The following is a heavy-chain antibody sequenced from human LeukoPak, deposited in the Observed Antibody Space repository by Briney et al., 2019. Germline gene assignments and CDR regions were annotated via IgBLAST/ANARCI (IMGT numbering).Heavy chain of an antibody. J-gene: IGHJ3*02. V-gene: IGHV3-33*06. D-gene: IGHD2-15*01. CDR2: IWYDGSNE. CDR1: GFTFNSYG. Sequence: GGSLRLSCAASGFTFNSYGMHWVRQAPGKGLEWVAVIWYDGSNEYYADSVKGRFTISRDNSKNTLYLQMNSLRAEDTAVYYCAKDRPQTGYCSGGSCYVPYAFDIWGQGTMVTVSS. CDR3: AKDRPQTGYCSGGSCYVPYAFDI.